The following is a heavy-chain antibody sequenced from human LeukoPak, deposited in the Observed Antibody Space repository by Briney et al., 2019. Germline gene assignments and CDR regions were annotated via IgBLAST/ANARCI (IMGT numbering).Heavy chain of an antibody. Sequence: GGSLRLSCAASGFTFSNYAMTWVRQAPGKGLEWISTISGRGDGTYYTDSVKGRFTISRDNSKNTVYLQMNNLRVEDTALYYCAKEKGFGYSPLDYWGQGTLVTVSA. CDR1: GFTFSNYA. CDR2: ISGRGDGT. CDR3: AKEKGFGYSPLDY. V-gene: IGHV3-23*01. J-gene: IGHJ4*02. D-gene: IGHD3-22*01.